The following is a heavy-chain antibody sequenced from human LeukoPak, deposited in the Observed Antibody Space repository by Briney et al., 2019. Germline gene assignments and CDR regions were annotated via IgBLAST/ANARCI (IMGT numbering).Heavy chain of an antibody. CDR1: GGSISSGGYY. CDR3: ARGTGEYYYDSSGYYGSRYFDY. CDR2: IYYSGST. Sequence: PPETLSLTCTVSGGSISSGGYYWSWIRQHPGKGLEWIGYIYYSGSTYYNPSLKSRVTISVDTSRNQFSLKLSSVTAADTAVYYCARGTGEYYYDSSGYYGSRYFDYWGQGTLVTVSS. D-gene: IGHD3-22*01. J-gene: IGHJ4*02. V-gene: IGHV4-31*03.